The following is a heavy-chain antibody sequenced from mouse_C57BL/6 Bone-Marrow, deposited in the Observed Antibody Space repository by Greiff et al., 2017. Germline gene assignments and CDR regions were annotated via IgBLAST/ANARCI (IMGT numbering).Heavy chain of an antibody. CDR3: ARSLYYGSSYFDY. V-gene: IGHV5-6*01. D-gene: IGHD1-1*01. J-gene: IGHJ2*01. CDR2: ISSGGSYT. Sequence: EVKLMESGGDLVKPGGSLKLSCAASGFTFSSYGMSWVRQTPDKRLEWVATISSGGSYTYYPDSVKGRFTISRDNAKNTLYLQMSSLKSEDTAMYYCARSLYYGSSYFDYWGQGTTLTVSS. CDR1: GFTFSSYG.